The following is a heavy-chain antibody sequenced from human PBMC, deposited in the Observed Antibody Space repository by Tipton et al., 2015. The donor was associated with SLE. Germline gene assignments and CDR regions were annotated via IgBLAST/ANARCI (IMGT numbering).Heavy chain of an antibody. CDR2: IYYSGST. J-gene: IGHJ4*02. D-gene: IGHD3-16*02. V-gene: IGHV4-39*01. CDR1: GGSISSSSYY. Sequence: LRLSCTVSGGSISSSSYYWGWIRQPPGKGLEWIGSIYYSGSTYYNPSLKSRVTISVDTSKNQFSLKLSSVTAADTAVYYCARHEDDHVWGSYLSHFDYWGQGTLVTVSS. CDR3: ARHEDDHVWGSYLSHFDY.